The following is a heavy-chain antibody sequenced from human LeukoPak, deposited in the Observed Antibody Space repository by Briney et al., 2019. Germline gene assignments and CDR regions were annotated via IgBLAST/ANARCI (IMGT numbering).Heavy chain of an antibody. Sequence: SETLSLTCTVSGGSISAYYWSWIRQPPGKGLEWIGYIFHSGSTNYKPSLKSRVTISQDTSMNQFSLRLSSVTAADTAVYYCARHGGPPYGARHYYYGMDVWGQGTTVTVSS. V-gene: IGHV4-59*08. CDR1: GGSISAYY. CDR2: IFHSGST. J-gene: IGHJ6*02. CDR3: ARHGGPPYGARHYYYGMDV. D-gene: IGHD3-16*01.